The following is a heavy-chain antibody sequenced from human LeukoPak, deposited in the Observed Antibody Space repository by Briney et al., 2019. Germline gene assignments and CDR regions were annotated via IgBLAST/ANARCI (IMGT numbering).Heavy chain of an antibody. CDR3: ARDRQSGY. V-gene: IGHV1-18*01. CDR2: ISAYNGNT. J-gene: IGHJ4*02. CDR1: GGTFSSYA. D-gene: IGHD1-26*01. Sequence: ASVKVSCKASGGTFSSYAISWVRQAPGQGLEWMGWISAYNGNTNYAQKFQGGVTMTTDTSTSTAYMELRSLRSDDTAVYYCARDRQSGYWGQGTLVTVSS.